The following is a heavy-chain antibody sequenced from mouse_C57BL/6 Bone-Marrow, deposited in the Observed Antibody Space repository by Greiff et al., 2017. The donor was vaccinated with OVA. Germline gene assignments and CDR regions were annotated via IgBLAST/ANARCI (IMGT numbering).Heavy chain of an antibody. V-gene: IGHV3-6*01. CDR2: ISYDGSN. CDR1: GYSITSGYY. D-gene: IGHD1-1*01. Sequence: EVKLQESGPGLVKPSQSLSLTCSVTGYSITSGYYWNWIRQFPGNKLEWMGYISYDGSNNYNPSLKNRISITRDTSKNQFFLKLNSVTTEDTATYYCARGYYYGSPYYYAMDYWGQGTSVTVSS. J-gene: IGHJ4*01. CDR3: ARGYYYGSPYYYAMDY.